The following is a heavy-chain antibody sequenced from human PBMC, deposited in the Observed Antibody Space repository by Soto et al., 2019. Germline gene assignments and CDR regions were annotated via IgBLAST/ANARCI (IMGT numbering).Heavy chain of an antibody. CDR2: IYSGGTT. V-gene: IGHV3-53*01. D-gene: IGHD5-12*01. J-gene: IGHJ4*02. CDR3: ARVATDHSYYFDS. Sequence: GGSLRLSCAASGFTVSSDYMSWVRQAPGKGLEWVSVIYSGGTTYYADSVKGRFTISRDNSKNTLYLQMSSLRAEETAVYYCARVATDHSYYFDSWGQGTLVTVSS. CDR1: GFTVSSDY.